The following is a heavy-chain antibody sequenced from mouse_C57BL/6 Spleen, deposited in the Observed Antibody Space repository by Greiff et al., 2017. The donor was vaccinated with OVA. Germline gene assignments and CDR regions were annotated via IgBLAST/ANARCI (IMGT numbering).Heavy chain of an antibody. CDR2: ISSGGSYT. CDR1: GFTFSSYG. Sequence: EVQVVESGGDLVKPGGSLKLSCAASGFTFSSYGMSWVRQTPDKRLEWVATISSGGSYTYYPDSVKGRFTISRDNAKNTLSLQMSRLTSEDTAMYYCARGPGSFYYAMDYWGQGTSVTVSS. V-gene: IGHV5-6*01. J-gene: IGHJ4*01. CDR3: ARGPGSFYYAMDY. D-gene: IGHD1-1*01.